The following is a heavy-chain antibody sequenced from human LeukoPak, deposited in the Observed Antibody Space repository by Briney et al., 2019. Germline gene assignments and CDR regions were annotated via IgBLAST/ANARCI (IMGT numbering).Heavy chain of an antibody. CDR1: GGSITNYY. D-gene: IGHD3-22*01. J-gene: IGHJ3*02. V-gene: IGHV4-59*01. Sequence: SETLSLTCTVSGGSITNYYWSWIRQPPGRGLEWIRFIYYSGSTKYNPSLKSRVTTSTDTSKNPFSPKLRSVTAADTAVYYCARVKGPYYYNSGAASEPFDMWGPGTMVTVSS. CDR3: ARVKGPYYYNSGAASEPFDM. CDR2: IYYSGST.